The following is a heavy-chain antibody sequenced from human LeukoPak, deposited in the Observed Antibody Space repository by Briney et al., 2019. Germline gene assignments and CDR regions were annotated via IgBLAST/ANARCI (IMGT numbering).Heavy chain of an antibody. D-gene: IGHD3-22*01. CDR2: IYHSGST. CDR1: GGSISSTSYY. CDR3: ATRAGFYFNWIAP. V-gene: IGHV4-39*07. Sequence: SETLSLTCTVSGGSISSTSYYWTWIRQPPGKGLEWIGSIYHSGSTYYNPSLKSRITISLDTSKNQFSLKLNSLTAADTAVYYCATRAGFYFNWIAPWGQGTLVTVSS. J-gene: IGHJ5*02.